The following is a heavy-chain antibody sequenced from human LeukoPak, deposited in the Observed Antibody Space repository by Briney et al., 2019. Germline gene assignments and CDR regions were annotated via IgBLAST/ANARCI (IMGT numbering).Heavy chain of an antibody. CDR2: IVVGSGNT. D-gene: IGHD5-18*01. V-gene: IGHV1-58*01. J-gene: IGHJ6*04. CDR1: GFTFTSSA. CDR3: AAGGYSYGYGLRYYYYGTDV. Sequence: GTSVKVSCKASGFTFTSSAVQWVRQARGQRLEWIGWIVVGSGNTNYAQKFQERVTITRDMSTSTAYMELSSLRSEDTAVYYCAAGGYSYGYGLRYYYYGTDVWGKGTTVTVSS.